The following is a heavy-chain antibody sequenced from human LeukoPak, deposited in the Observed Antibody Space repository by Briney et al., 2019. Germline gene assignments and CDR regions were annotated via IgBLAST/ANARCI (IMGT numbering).Heavy chain of an antibody. J-gene: IGHJ6*03. CDR3: ARETSQKGAHYMDV. V-gene: IGHV4-59*01. D-gene: IGHD3-16*01. CDR1: GGSISTYY. CDR2: IYYSGST. Sequence: SETLSLTCTVSGGSISTYYWTWIRQPPGKGLEWIGYIYYSGSTNYNPSLKSRVTISGDTSKNQFSLKLSSVTAADTAVYYCARETSQKGAHYMDVWGKGTTVTISS.